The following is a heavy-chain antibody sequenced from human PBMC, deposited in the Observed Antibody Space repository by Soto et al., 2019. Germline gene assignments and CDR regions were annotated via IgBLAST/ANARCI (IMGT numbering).Heavy chain of an antibody. CDR3: AREGPRPYYYYGMDV. Sequence: ASVKVSCKSSGYTFSMSGISWVRQAPGQGLEWIGWISGYNGNTNYEQKFQDRVTMTTYTTTNTAYMELRSLRSDDTAVYYCAREGPRPYYYYGMDVWG. CDR1: GYTFSMSG. CDR2: ISGYNGNT. J-gene: IGHJ6*02. V-gene: IGHV1-18*01.